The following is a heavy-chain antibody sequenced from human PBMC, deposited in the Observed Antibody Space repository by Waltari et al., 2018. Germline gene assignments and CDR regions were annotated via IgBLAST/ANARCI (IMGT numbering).Heavy chain of an antibody. Sequence: QVQLVQAGAEVKKPGSSVKVSGTASGSPFSSYAISWVRQAPGQGLEWMGGIIPIFGTANYAQKFQGRVTITADESTSTAYMELSSLRSEDTAVYYCARVEGPSWYDAFDIWGQGTMVTVSS. CDR3: ARVEGPSWYDAFDI. CDR2: IIPIFGTA. D-gene: IGHD6-13*01. CDR1: GSPFSSYA. J-gene: IGHJ3*02. V-gene: IGHV1-69*01.